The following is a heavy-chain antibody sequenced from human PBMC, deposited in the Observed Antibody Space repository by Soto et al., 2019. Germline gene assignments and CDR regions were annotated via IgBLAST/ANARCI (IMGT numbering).Heavy chain of an antibody. Sequence: HPGGSLRLSCEASGFTFSSYAMSWVRQAPGKGLEWVSAISGSGGSTYYADYVKGRFTISRDNSKNTLYLQMNSLRAVDTAVYYCAKGRITIFGVVMYWGQGTLVTVSS. CDR2: ISGSGGST. CDR3: AKGRITIFGVVMY. D-gene: IGHD3-3*01. CDR1: GFTFSSYA. V-gene: IGHV3-23*01. J-gene: IGHJ4*02.